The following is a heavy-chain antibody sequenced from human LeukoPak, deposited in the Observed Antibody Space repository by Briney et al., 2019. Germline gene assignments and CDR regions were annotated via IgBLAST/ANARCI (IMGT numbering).Heavy chain of an antibody. D-gene: IGHD1-26*01. V-gene: IGHV3-30*02. J-gene: IGHJ4*02. CDR2: IRYDGSNR. CDR1: GFTFSDSA. CDR3: AKRSDSGIYCIGS. Sequence: GGSLRLSCAASGFTFSDSAMHWVRQAPGKGLEWVAYIRYDGSNRYHAESVKGRFTISRDNSMSTLYLQMNSLRPEDTAVYYCAKRSDSGIYCIGSWGQGTLVTVSS.